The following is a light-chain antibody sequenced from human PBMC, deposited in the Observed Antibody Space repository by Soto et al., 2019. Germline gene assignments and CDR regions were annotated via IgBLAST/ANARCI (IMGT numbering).Light chain of an antibody. CDR1: QTISSW. Sequence: IDMTQSPSTLSVSGEDGDLVTCRASQTISSWLAWYQQKPGQAPKLLIYKASTLNSGVPSRFSGSGSGTEFTLTISSLQPDDFAIYYCQHYHTSPEAFGGGTKVDIK. J-gene: IGKJ4*02. CDR3: QHYHTSPEA. CDR2: KAS. V-gene: IGKV1-5*03.